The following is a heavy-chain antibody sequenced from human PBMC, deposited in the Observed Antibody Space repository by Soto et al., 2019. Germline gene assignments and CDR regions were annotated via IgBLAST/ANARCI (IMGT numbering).Heavy chain of an antibody. CDR1: GGTFSSYA. CDR2: INPSGGST. J-gene: IGHJ6*02. CDR3: ARASYYYYYYGMDV. Sequence: ASVKVSCKASGGTFSSYAISWVRQAPGQGLEWMGIINPSGGSTSYAQKFQGRVTMTRDTSTSTVYMELSSLRSEDTAVYYCARASYYYYYYGMDVWGQGTTVTVSS. V-gene: IGHV1-46*01.